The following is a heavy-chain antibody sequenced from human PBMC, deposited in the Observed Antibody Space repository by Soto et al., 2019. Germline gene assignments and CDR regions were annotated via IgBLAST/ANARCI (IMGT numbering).Heavy chain of an antibody. J-gene: IGHJ4*02. CDR3: ARGVSAGVDY. Sequence: QVQLVQSGAEVREPGASVKVSCKASGYSFTSLDINWVRQTAGQGLEWMGWMQPSTGRTGYAQKFQGRVTMTRDTSINTADMELNTLTSDDTAFYYCARGVSAGVDYWGQGTLVTVSS. D-gene: IGHD1-26*01. CDR1: GYSFTSLD. V-gene: IGHV1-8*01. CDR2: MQPSTGRT.